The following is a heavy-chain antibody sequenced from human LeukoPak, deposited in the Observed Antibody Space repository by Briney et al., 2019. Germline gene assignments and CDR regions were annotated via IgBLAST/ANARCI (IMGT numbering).Heavy chain of an antibody. CDR2: ISAYNGTT. Sequence: ASVKVSCKASGYTFTSYGISWVRQAPGQGLEWMGWISAYNGTTNYAQKLQGRVTMTTDTSTSTAYMELRSLRSDDTAVYYCAREPPHHPNTAMVTGSSGFDYWGQGTLVTVSS. J-gene: IGHJ4*02. V-gene: IGHV1-18*01. D-gene: IGHD5-18*01. CDR1: GYTFTSYG. CDR3: AREPPHHPNTAMVTGSSGFDY.